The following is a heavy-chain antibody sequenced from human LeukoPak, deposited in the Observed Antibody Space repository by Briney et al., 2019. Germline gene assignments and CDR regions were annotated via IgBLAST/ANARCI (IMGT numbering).Heavy chain of an antibody. Sequence: GGSLRLSCAASGFTFSSYWMSWVRQAPGKGLEWVANIKQDGSEKYYVDSVKGRFTISRDNAKNSLYLQMNSLRAEDTAVYYCAGDQDYYDSSGYYYCGTFDYWGQGTLVTVSS. CDR3: AGDQDYYDSSGYYYCGTFDY. CDR2: IKQDGSEK. CDR1: GFTFSSYW. J-gene: IGHJ4*02. D-gene: IGHD3-22*01. V-gene: IGHV3-7*01.